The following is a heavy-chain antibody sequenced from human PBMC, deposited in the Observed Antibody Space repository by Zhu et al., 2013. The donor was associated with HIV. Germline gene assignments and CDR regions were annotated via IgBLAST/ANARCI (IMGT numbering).Heavy chain of an antibody. CDR2: IIPIFGTA. D-gene: IGHD6-13*01. CDR3: ARREQQLVEDWFDP. Sequence: QVQLVQSGAEVKKPGASVKVSCKASGYIFTGYYMHWVRQAPGQGLEWMGGIIPIFGTANYAQKFQGRVTITADKSTSTAYMELSSLRSEDTAVYYCARREQQLVEDWFDPWGQGTLVTVSS. J-gene: IGHJ5*02. V-gene: IGHV1-69*06. CDR1: GYIFTGYY.